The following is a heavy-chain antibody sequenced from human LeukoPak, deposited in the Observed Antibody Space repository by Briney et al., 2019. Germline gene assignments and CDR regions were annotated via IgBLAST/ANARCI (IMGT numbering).Heavy chain of an antibody. Sequence: GASVKVSCKASGYTFNSYGISWVRQAPGQGLEWMGWISVYNGNKNYVQKFQGRVTMTTDTSTSTAYMEVRSLRSDDTAVYYCARVNSAQWLVASIFDYCGQGSLVTASS. CDR2: ISVYNGNK. D-gene: IGHD6-19*01. V-gene: IGHV1-18*01. CDR3: ARVNSAQWLVASIFDY. CDR1: GYTFNSYG. J-gene: IGHJ4*02.